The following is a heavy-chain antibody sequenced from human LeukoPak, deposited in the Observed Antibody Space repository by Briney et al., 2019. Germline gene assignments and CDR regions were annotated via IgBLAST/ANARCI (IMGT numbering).Heavy chain of an antibody. D-gene: IGHD6-13*01. CDR1: GITFRSDV. V-gene: IGHV3-23*01. J-gene: IGHJ6*02. CDR2: ISGSGDST. CDR3: AKGNRVAAAGYYYYGMDV. Sequence: GGSLRLSCAASGITFRSDVMSWVRQAPGKGLEWVSGISGSGDSTYYADSVEGRFTISRDNSKNTLHLQMNSLRAEDTAVYYCAKGNRVAAAGYYYYGMDVWGQGTTVTVSS.